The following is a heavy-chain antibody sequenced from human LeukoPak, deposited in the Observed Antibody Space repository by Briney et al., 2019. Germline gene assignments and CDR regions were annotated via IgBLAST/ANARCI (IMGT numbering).Heavy chain of an antibody. CDR3: ARDNGDYGLHY. V-gene: IGHV3-30*03. D-gene: IGHD4-17*01. J-gene: IGHJ4*02. Sequence: PGGSLRLSCAASGFTFSSYSMQWVRQTPGKGLEWVGIMSNSGENTFYGEAVKGRFTISRDNSQNTLYLQMNSLRSEDTAVYYCARDNGDYGLHYWGQGTLVTVSS. CDR2: MSNSGENT. CDR1: GFTFSSYS.